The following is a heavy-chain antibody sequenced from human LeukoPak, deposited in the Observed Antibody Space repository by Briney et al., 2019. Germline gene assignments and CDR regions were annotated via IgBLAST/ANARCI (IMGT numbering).Heavy chain of an antibody. CDR3: ARDLPHYGGKLGDGY. CDR1: GYTFTGYY. CDR2: ISPNSGGT. V-gene: IGHV1-2*02. J-gene: IGHJ4*02. Sequence: ASVRVSCKASGYTFTGYYMHWVRQAPGQGLEWMGWISPNSGGTNYAQKFQGRVTMSRDTSISTAYMELSSLRSEDTAVYYCARDLPHYGGKLGDGYWGQGTLVTVSS. D-gene: IGHD4-23*01.